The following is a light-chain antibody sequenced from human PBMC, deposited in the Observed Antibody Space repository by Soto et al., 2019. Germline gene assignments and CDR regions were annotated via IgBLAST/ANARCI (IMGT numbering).Light chain of an antibody. J-gene: IGKJ3*01. CDR2: AAS. Sequence: DIQMTQSPSSLSASVGDRVTITCRASQDISNYLAWYQQKPGKIPKLLIYAASTLQSGVPSRFSGSGSGADFTLTISSLQPEDVATYSCQKYNSAPPFTFGPGTKVDIK. V-gene: IGKV1-27*01. CDR1: QDISNY. CDR3: QKYNSAPPFT.